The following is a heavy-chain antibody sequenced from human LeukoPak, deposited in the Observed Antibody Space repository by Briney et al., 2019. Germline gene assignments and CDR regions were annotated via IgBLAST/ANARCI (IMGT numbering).Heavy chain of an antibody. Sequence: PGGSLRLSCAASGFTFNSYTMNWVRQAPGKGLEWVSSISSSGSFMYYADSVKGRFTISRDNAKSSLYLQMNSLRDEDTAVYYCVRDMVRGVVGPDYWGQGTLVTVSS. CDR3: VRDMVRGVVGPDY. D-gene: IGHD3-10*01. CDR1: GFTFNSYT. V-gene: IGHV3-21*01. J-gene: IGHJ4*02. CDR2: ISSSGSFM.